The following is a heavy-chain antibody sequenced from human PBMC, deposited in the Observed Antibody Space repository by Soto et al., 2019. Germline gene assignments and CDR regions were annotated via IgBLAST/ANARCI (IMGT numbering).Heavy chain of an antibody. Sequence: QVQLVQSGAEVKKPGASVKVSCKASGYTFTSYGISWVRQAPGQGLEWMGWISAYNGNTNYAQKLQDRVTMTTDTSTSTAYMELRSLRSDDTAVYYCARVNDFWSDSPWFDPWGQGTLVTVSS. D-gene: IGHD3-3*01. J-gene: IGHJ5*02. CDR2: ISAYNGNT. CDR3: ARVNDFWSDSPWFDP. V-gene: IGHV1-18*01. CDR1: GYTFTSYG.